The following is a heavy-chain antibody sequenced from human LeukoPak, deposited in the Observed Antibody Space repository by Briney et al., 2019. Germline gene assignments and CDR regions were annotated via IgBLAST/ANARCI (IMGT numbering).Heavy chain of an antibody. J-gene: IGHJ4*02. CDR2: IYYSGST. CDR1: RVSINSYY. Sequence: SETLSLTCTVSRVSINSYYWSWIRQPPGKGLEWIGYIYYSGSTNYNPSLKSRVTMSVDTSKNQFSLKLSSVTAADTAVYFCARFTLAAFDYWGQGTLVTVSS. D-gene: IGHD3-16*01. V-gene: IGHV4-59*01. CDR3: ARFTLAAFDY.